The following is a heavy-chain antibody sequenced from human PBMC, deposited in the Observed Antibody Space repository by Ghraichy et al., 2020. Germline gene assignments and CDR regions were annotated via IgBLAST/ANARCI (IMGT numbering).Heavy chain of an antibody. CDR3: ARYYDFWSGSHGGYYYYGMDV. J-gene: IGHJ6*02. D-gene: IGHD3-3*01. CDR2: INHSGST. Sequence: ESLNISCAVYGGSFSGYYWSWIRQPPGKGLEWIGEINHSGSTNYNPSLKSRVTISVDTSKNQFSLKLSSVTAADTAVYYCARYYDFWSGSHGGYYYYGMDVWGQGTTVTVSS. CDR1: GGSFSGYY. V-gene: IGHV4-34*01.